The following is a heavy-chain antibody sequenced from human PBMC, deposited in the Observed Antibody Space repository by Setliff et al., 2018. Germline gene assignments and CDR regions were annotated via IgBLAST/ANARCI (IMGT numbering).Heavy chain of an antibody. V-gene: IGHV4-38-2*01. D-gene: IGHD3-22*01. CDR2: IYHSGKA. CDR3: ARAHTWSLPNDNSGYPGWFDP. J-gene: IGHJ5*02. CDR1: GFSISSGYY. Sequence: SETLSLTCAVSGFSISSGYYWGWIRQPPGKGLEWIVNIYHSGKAYYNPSLKSRVTMSVDTSKNHVSLKLSSVTAADTAVYYCARAHTWSLPNDNSGYPGWFDPWGQGAPVTVSS.